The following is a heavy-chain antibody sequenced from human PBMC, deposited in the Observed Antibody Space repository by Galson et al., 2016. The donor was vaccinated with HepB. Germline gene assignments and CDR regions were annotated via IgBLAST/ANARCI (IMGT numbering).Heavy chain of an antibody. CDR1: GFSIDDTY. CDR3: ARIPDC. CDR2: IYLGGKT. Sequence: SLRLSCAASGFSIDDTYMSWVRQAPGKGMEWVSVIYLGGKTYYADSVKGRFTISRDNPKNTVYLQMNSLRGEDTAVYYCARIPDCWGQGTQVTVSS. V-gene: IGHV3-53*01. J-gene: IGHJ4*02. D-gene: IGHD2-21*01.